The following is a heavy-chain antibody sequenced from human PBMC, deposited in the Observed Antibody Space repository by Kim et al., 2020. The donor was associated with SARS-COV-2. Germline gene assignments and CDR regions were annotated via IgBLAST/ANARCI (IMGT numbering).Heavy chain of an antibody. Sequence: SETLSLTCAVYGGSFSGYYWSWIRQPPGKGLEWIGEINHSGSTNYNPSLKSRVTISVDTSKNQFSLKLSSVTAADTAVYYCARLGRAASFDYCGQGTLVT. D-gene: IGHD6-25*01. V-gene: IGHV4-34*01. CDR2: INHSGST. CDR1: GGSFSGYY. CDR3: ARLGRAASFDY. J-gene: IGHJ4*02.